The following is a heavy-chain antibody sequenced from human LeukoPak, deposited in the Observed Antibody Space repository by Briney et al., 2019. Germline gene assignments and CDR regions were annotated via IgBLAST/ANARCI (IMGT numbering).Heavy chain of an antibody. CDR1: GFTFSSYA. Sequence: PGGSLRLSCAASGFTFSSYAMTRVRQAPGKGLEWVSGISGSGDATWYADSVKGRFTISRDNSKNTVSLQMNSLRPEDTAVYYCAKCSGSSCYAAGAFEYWGQGTLVTVSS. CDR3: AKCSGSSCYAAGAFEY. CDR2: ISGSGDAT. J-gene: IGHJ4*02. D-gene: IGHD2-15*01. V-gene: IGHV3-23*01.